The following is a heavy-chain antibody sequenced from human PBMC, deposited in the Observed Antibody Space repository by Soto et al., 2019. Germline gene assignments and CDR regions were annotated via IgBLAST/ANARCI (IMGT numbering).Heavy chain of an antibody. CDR3: AKPQYSSSWYEYFQH. J-gene: IGHJ1*01. Sequence: GGSLRLSCAASGFTFSSYAMSWVRQAPGKGLEWVSAISGSGGSTYYADSVKGRFTISRDNSKNTLYLQMTSLRAEDTAVYYCAKPQYSSSWYEYFQHWGQGTLVTVSS. CDR2: ISGSGGST. D-gene: IGHD6-13*01. CDR1: GFTFSSYA. V-gene: IGHV3-23*01.